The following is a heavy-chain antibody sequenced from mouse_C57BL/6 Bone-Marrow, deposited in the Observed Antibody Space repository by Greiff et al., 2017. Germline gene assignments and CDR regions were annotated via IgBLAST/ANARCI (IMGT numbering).Heavy chain of an antibody. CDR3: AREGRAHYCGRSYGFAY. Sequence: VQLQQPGAELVMPGASVKLSCKASGYTFTSYWMHWVKQRPGRGLAWIGEIDPSDSYTTYNQKFKGKSTLTVDKSSSTAYMPLSSRTSEDSAVYYCAREGRAHYCGRSYGFAYWGQVTLVTVSA. CDR1: GYTFTSYW. D-gene: IGHD1-1*01. J-gene: IGHJ3*01. V-gene: IGHV1-69*01. CDR2: IDPSDSYT.